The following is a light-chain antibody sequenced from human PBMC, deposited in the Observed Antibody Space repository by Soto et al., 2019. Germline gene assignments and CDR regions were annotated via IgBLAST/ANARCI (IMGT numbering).Light chain of an antibody. Sequence: EIVLTQSPATLSLSPGERATLSCRASQSVSNYLAWYQLKSGQAPRLLIYDASNRATGIPARFSGTGSGTDFTLTISSLEAEDFAVHYCQQRRKMPLTFGDGTTVDLK. CDR2: DAS. V-gene: IGKV3-11*01. J-gene: IGKJ1*01. CDR1: QSVSNY. CDR3: QQRRKMPLT.